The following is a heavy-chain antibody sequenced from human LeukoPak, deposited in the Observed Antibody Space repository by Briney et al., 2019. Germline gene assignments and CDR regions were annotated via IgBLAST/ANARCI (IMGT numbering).Heavy chain of an antibody. V-gene: IGHV1-69*04. J-gene: IGHJ5*02. CDR1: GGTFSNYG. CDR3: ASGASSGYYPGGDWFDP. CDR2: IIPILGIA. D-gene: IGHD3-22*01. Sequence: ASVKVSCKASGGTFSNYGFSWVRLAPGQGLEWMGRIIPILGIANYAQKFQGRVTITADKSTSTAYMELSSLRSEDTAVYYCASGASSGYYPGGDWFDPWGQGTLVTVSS.